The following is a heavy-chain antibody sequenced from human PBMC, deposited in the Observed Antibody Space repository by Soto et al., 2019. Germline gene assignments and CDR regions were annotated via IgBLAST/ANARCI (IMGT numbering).Heavy chain of an antibody. CDR3: VRGRYGSEIH. D-gene: IGHD3-10*01. CDR1: GFIVSSNY. CDR2: LYSGGAT. V-gene: IGHV3-53*04. J-gene: IGHJ4*02. Sequence: EVRLMESGGGLVQPGGSLRLSCAASGFIVSSNYMTWVRQAPGKGLEWVSLLYSGGATHYAASVKGRFTISSHSSQNTQFLQMNSLRTEDTATYYCVRGRYGSEIHWGQGTKVTVSS.